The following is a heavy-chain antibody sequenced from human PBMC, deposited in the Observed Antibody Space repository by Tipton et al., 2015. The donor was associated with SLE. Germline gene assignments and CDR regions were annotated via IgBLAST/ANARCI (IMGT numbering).Heavy chain of an antibody. CDR2: ISGSGGST. Sequence: SLRLSCAASGFTFSSYAMSWVRQAPGKGLEWVSAISGSGGSTYYADSVKGRFTISRDNSKNTLYLQMNSLRAEDTAVYYCARVGSSWLRPDYWGQGTLVTVSS. V-gene: IGHV3-23*01. D-gene: IGHD5-12*01. CDR3: ARVGSSWLRPDY. J-gene: IGHJ4*02. CDR1: GFTFSSYA.